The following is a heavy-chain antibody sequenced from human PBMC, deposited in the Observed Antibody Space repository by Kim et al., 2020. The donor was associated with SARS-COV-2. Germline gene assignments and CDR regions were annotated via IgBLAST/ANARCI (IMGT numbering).Heavy chain of an antibody. V-gene: IGHV3-30-3*01. D-gene: IGHD1-20*01. CDR3: ASGFITGTGY. J-gene: IGHJ4*02. CDR1: GFTFSSYA. CDR2: ISYDGSNK. Sequence: GGSLRLSCAASGFTFSSYAMHWVRQAPGKGLEWVAVISYDGSNKYYADSVKGRFTISRDNSKNTLYLQMNSLRAEDTAVYYCASGFITGTGYWGQGTLVTVSS.